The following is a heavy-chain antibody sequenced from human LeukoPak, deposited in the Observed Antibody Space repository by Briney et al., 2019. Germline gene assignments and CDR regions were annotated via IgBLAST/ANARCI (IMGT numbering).Heavy chain of an antibody. J-gene: IGHJ4*02. V-gene: IGHV3-7*01. CDR2: IKQDGSEK. CDR1: GFTFSGYW. CDR3: AKWELYSGFYYIDY. Sequence: GGSLRLSCAASGFTFSGYWMSWVRQAPGKGLEWVANIKQDGSEKYYVDSVKGRFTISRDNAKNSLYLQMNSLRAEDTAVYYCAKWELYSGFYYIDYWGQGTLATVSS. D-gene: IGHD1-26*01.